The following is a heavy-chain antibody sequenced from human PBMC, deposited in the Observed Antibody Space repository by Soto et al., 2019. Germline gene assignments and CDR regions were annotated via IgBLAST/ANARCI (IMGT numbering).Heavy chain of an antibody. V-gene: IGHV1-3*01. CDR2: INAGNGNT. Sequence: QVQLVQSGAEVKKPGASVKVSCKASGYTFTSYAMHWVRQAPGQRLEWMGWINAGNGNTKYSQKFQGRVNITRDTSASTAYMELSSLRSEDTAVYYCARRSSSWYYYFDYWGQGTLVTVSS. CDR3: ARRSSSWYYYFDY. J-gene: IGHJ4*02. D-gene: IGHD6-13*01. CDR1: GYTFTSYA.